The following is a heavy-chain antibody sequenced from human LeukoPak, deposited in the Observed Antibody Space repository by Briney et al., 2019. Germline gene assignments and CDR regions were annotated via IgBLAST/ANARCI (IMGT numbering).Heavy chain of an antibody. J-gene: IGHJ5*02. Sequence: VASVKVSCKASGYTFIDYYMHWVRQAPGQGLEWMGWINPNSGDTNSARKFQDRVTMTRDTSISTAYMELSRLRSDDTAMYYCARSSREFSGSYLDWFDPWGQGTLVTVSS. D-gene: IGHD1-26*01. CDR1: GYTFIDYY. CDR3: ARSSREFSGSYLDWFDP. V-gene: IGHV1-2*02. CDR2: INPNSGDT.